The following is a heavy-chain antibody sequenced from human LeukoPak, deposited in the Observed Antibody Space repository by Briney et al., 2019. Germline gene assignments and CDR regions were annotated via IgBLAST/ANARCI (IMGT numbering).Heavy chain of an antibody. V-gene: IGHV3-74*01. Sequence: GGSLRLSCAASGFTLSDHWMHWVRQAPGKGLVSVALIKIDGSTKTLADSVKGRFTISRDNAKYTLYLQMNSLRVDDTAVYYCARDDNYYDGSAYSSGFDYWGQGALVTVSS. D-gene: IGHD3-22*01. CDR2: IKIDGSTK. J-gene: IGHJ4*02. CDR1: GFTLSDHW. CDR3: ARDDNYYDGSAYSSGFDY.